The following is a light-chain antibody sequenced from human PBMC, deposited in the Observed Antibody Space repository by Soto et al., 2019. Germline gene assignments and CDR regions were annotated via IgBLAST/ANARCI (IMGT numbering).Light chain of an antibody. CDR1: SSNIGSNY. J-gene: IGLJ3*02. CDR2: DNN. Sequence: QSVLTQPPSVSAAPGQKVTISCSGSSSNIGSNYVSWYHQLPVTAPKLLIYDNNSRPSGIPDRFSGSESGTSATLGITGLQTGDEADYYCGTWDSSLSAWVFGGGTKLTVL. CDR3: GTWDSSLSAWV. V-gene: IGLV1-51*01.